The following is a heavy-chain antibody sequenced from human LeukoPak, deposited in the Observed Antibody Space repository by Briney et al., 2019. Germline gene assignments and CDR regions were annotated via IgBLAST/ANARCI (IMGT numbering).Heavy chain of an antibody. CDR3: ARGAIAAAGPNDY. CDR2: INHSGSA. V-gene: IGHV4-34*01. CDR1: GGSVSGYY. D-gene: IGHD6-13*01. J-gene: IGHJ4*02. Sequence: SETLSLTCAVYGGSVSGYYWSWIRQPPGKGLEWIGEINHSGSANYNPSLKSRVTISVDTSKNQFSLKLSSVTAADTAVYYCARGAIAAAGPNDYWGQGTLVTVSS.